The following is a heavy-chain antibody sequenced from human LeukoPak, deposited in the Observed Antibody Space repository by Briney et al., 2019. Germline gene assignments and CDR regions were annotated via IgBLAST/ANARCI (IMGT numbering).Heavy chain of an antibody. J-gene: IGHJ4*02. Sequence: AGGSLRLSCAASGFTFSSYAMSWVRQAPGKGLEWVSAISGSGGNTYYADSVKGRFTISRDNSKNTLYLQMNSLRAEDTAVYYCAKETLITRVFDYWGQGTLVTVSS. CDR2: ISGSGGNT. V-gene: IGHV3-23*01. CDR1: GFTFSSYA. D-gene: IGHD3-16*01. CDR3: AKETLITRVFDY.